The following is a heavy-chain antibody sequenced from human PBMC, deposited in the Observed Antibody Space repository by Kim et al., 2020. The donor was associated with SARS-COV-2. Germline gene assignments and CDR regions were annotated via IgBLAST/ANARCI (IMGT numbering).Heavy chain of an antibody. CDR3: ARDKGRSSALDY. V-gene: IGHV3-48*03. Sequence: GGSLRLSCAASGFTFSTYEMNWVRQAPGKGLEWVSYINAGGTTIKYADFVQGRFTISRDNAKNSLYLQMDSLRAEDTALYYCARDKGRSSALDYWGQGTLVTVSS. J-gene: IGHJ4*02. CDR1: GFTFSTYE. D-gene: IGHD6-6*01. CDR2: INAGGTTI.